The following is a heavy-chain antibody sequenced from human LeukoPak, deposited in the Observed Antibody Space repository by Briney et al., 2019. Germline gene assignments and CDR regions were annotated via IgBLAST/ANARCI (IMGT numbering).Heavy chain of an antibody. CDR2: TRNKAYGYTT. J-gene: IGHJ3*02. Sequence: GGSLRLSCAASGFTFSSYWMHWVRQAPGKGLEWVGRTRNKAYGYTTEYAASVKGRFTISRDDSKNSLYLQMNSLKTEDTAMYYCTRGAYGGTPDAFDIWGQGTLVTVSS. CDR1: GFTFSSYW. V-gene: IGHV3-72*01. D-gene: IGHD4-17*01. CDR3: TRGAYGGTPDAFDI.